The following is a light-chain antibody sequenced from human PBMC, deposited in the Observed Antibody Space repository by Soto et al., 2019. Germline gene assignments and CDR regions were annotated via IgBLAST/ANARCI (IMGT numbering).Light chain of an antibody. Sequence: QSALTQPPFVSGSPGQSVTISCTGTSSDVGSYNRISWYQQPPGTAPKLIMFEVSNRPSGVPDRFSGSKSGTSASLAISGLRSEDEADYYCEAWDDSLSAVVFGGGTKLTVL. CDR2: EVS. CDR3: EAWDDSLSAVV. CDR1: SSDVGSYNR. V-gene: IGLV2-18*01. J-gene: IGLJ2*01.